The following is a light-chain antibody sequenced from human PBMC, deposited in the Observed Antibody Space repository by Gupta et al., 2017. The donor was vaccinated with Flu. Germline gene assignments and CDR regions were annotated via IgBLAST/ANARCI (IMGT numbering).Light chain of an antibody. J-gene: IGLJ3*02. V-gene: IGLV1-47*01. Sequence: VTISSTGGSSDFGKNYVAWCQQRPESTPMLLMYRNDTRRSGGPERFSVAKYATAAALSISGLPAADDASYYFSAMDDSPFGGLFGGGTKLTVL. CDR3: SAMDDSPFGGL. CDR1: SSDFGKNY. CDR2: RND.